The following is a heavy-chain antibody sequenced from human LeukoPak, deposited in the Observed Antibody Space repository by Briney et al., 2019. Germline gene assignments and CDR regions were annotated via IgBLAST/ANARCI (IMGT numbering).Heavy chain of an antibody. CDR3: ARQEWLVALDY. CDR1: GGSVSSGSYY. CDR2: IYYSGST. Sequence: SETLSLTCTVSGGSVSSGSYYWSWLRQPPGKGLEWIGQIYYSGSTNYNPSLKSRVTISVDTSKNQFSLKLSSVTAADTAVYYCARQEWLVALDYWGQGTLVTVSS. J-gene: IGHJ4*02. V-gene: IGHV4-61*01. D-gene: IGHD6-19*01.